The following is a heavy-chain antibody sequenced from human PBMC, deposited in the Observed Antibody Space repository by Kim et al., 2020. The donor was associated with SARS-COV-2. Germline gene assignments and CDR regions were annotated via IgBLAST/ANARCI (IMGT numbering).Heavy chain of an antibody. Sequence: SVKVSCKTSGGTFSGYAFSWVRQAPGQGLEWMGGIIPLFFTARYAQKFQGRLTITADESKSNAYMELSSLRSEDPAVYFCARVKDYYGSGSYYLFFVTWGQGTLVTVSS. D-gene: IGHD3-10*01. CDR1: GGTFSGYA. V-gene: IGHV1-69*13. CDR3: ARVKDYYGSGSYYLFFVT. CDR2: IIPLFFTA. J-gene: IGHJ5*02.